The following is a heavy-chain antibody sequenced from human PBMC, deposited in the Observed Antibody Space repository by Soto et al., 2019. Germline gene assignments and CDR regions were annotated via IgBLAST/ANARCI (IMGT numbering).Heavy chain of an antibody. J-gene: IGHJ6*02. D-gene: IGHD4-17*01. Sequence: EVQLVESGGGLVKPGGSLRLSCAASGFTFSNAWMSWVRQAPGKGLEWVGRIKSKTDGGTTDYAAPVKGRFTISRDDSKNTRNLQMNSLKTEDTAVYYCTTDFKYGRYYYGMDVWGQGTTVTVSS. CDR3: TTDFKYGRYYYGMDV. CDR2: IKSKTDGGTT. V-gene: IGHV3-15*01. CDR1: GFTFSNAW.